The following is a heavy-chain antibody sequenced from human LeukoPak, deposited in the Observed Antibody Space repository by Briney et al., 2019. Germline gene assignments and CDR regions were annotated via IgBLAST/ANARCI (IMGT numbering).Heavy chain of an antibody. CDR3: ARVGGYSGYEPLDY. D-gene: IGHD5-12*01. CDR1: GGTFSSYA. V-gene: IGHV1-69*13. J-gene: IGHJ4*02. CDR2: IIPIFGTA. Sequence: ASVKVSCKASGGTFSSYAISWVRQAPGQGLEWMGGIIPIFGTANYAQKFQGRVTITADESTSTAYMELSSLRSEDTAVYYRARVGGYSGYEPLDYWGQGTLVTVSS.